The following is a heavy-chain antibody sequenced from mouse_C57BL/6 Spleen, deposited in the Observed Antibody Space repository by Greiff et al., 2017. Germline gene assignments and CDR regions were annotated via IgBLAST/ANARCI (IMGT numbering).Heavy chain of an antibody. D-gene: IGHD1-1*01. CDR1: GYTFTDYY. CDR3: ARHYGSSFSFDD. CDR2: INPNNGGT. V-gene: IGHV1-26*01. Sequence: EVQLQQSGPELVKPGASVKISCKASGYTFTDYYMNWVKQSHGKSLEWIGDINPNNGGTSYNQKFKGKATLTVDKSSSTAYMELRSLTSEDSAVYYGARHYGSSFSFDDWGQGTTLTVSS. J-gene: IGHJ2*01.